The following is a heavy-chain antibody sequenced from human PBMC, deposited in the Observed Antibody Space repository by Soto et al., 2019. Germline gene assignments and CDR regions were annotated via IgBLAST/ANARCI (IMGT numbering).Heavy chain of an antibody. CDR2: IYQSGTT. D-gene: IGHD3-22*01. J-gene: IGHJ4*02. CDR1: GDSISSGYY. Sequence: NPSETLSLTCAVSGDSISSGYYWAWIRQPPGKGLEWIGSIYQSGTTYYNPSLKSRVTISVDTSKNQFSLKLSSVTAADSAVYYCARGYYESSDYFVGSPIFDCWGQGSLVTVSS. V-gene: IGHV4-38-2*01. CDR3: ARGYYESSDYFVGSPIFDC.